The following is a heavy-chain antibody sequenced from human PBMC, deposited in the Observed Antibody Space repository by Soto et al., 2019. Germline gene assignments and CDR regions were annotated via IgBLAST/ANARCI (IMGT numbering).Heavy chain of an antibody. CDR1: GGSISTYY. V-gene: IGHV4-59*01. CDR3: ARGDSYYYDTSRLHEYYFDY. CDR2: IYYSGST. J-gene: IGHJ4*02. Sequence: PSETLSLTCTVSGGSISTYYWSWIRQPPGKGLEWIGYIYYSGSTKYNPSLYSRVTISVDTSKNQFSLKLTSVTAADTAVYYCARGDSYYYDTSRLHEYYFDYWGQGTLVTVSS. D-gene: IGHD3-22*01.